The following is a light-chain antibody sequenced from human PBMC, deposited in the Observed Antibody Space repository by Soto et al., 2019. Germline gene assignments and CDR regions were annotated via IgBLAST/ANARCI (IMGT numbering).Light chain of an antibody. Sequence: QSVLTQPASVSGSPGQSITISCTGTSSDVGGYNYVSWYQQHPGKAPKLMIYEVSNRPSGVSNRFSGSKSGNTASLTISGLKAEDDADYYCSSYTNSRTLVVVGGGTKLTVL. CDR3: SSYTNSRTLVV. J-gene: IGLJ2*01. CDR2: EVS. CDR1: SSDVGGYNY. V-gene: IGLV2-14*01.